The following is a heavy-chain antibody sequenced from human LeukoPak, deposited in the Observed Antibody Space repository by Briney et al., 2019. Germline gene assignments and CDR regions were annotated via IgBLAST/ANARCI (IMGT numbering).Heavy chain of an antibody. J-gene: IGHJ3*02. CDR3: ARDLGSTSAFDI. CDR2: IYYSGST. V-gene: IGHV4-59*01. Sequence: SETLSLTCTVSGGSISSYYWSWIRQPPGNGLEWIGYIYYSGSTNYNPSLKSRVTISVDTSKNQFSLKLSSVTAADTAVYYCARDLGSTSAFDIWGQGTMVTVSS. D-gene: IGHD1-26*01. CDR1: GGSISSYY.